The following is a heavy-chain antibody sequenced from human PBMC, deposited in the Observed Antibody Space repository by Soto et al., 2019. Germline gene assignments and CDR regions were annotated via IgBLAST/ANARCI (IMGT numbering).Heavy chain of an antibody. Sequence: ASVTVSCKASGYTFTSYGISWVRQAPGQGLEWMGWISAYNGNTNYAQKLQGRVTMTTDTSTSTAYMELRSLRSDDTAVYYCARVPELFHYYYYMDVWGKGTTVTVSS. V-gene: IGHV1-18*01. J-gene: IGHJ6*03. CDR3: ARVPELFHYYYYMDV. CDR2: ISAYNGNT. CDR1: GYTFTSYG. D-gene: IGHD1-26*01.